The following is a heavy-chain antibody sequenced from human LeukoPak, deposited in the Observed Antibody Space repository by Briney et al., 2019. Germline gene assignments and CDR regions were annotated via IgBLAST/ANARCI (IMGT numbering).Heavy chain of an antibody. J-gene: IGHJ4*02. V-gene: IGHV4-61*02. CDR2: IYTSGST. CDR3: ARSHVRYYFDY. Sequence: SETLSLTCTVSGGSISSGSYYWSWIRQPAGKGLEWIGRIYTSGSTNYNPPLKSRVTISVDTSKNQFSLKLSSVTAADTAVYYCARSHVRYYFDYWGQGTLVTVSS. CDR1: GGSISSGSYY.